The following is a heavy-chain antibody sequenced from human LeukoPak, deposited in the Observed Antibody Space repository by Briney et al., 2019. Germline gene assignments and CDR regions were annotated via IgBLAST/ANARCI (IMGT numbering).Heavy chain of an antibody. CDR3: ARASSFVGELSSLDY. D-gene: IGHD3-16*02. CDR2: IYYSGST. CDR1: GGSISSSSYY. J-gene: IGHJ4*02. V-gene: IGHV4-39*07. Sequence: SETLSLTCTVSGGSISSSSYYWGWIRQPPGKGLEWIGSIYYSGSTYYNPSLKSRVTISVDTSKNQFSLKLSSVTAADTAVYYCARASSFVGELSSLDYWGQGTLVTVSS.